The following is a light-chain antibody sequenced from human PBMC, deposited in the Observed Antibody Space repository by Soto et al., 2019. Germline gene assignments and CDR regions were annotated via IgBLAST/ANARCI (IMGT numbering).Light chain of an antibody. Sequence: QSALTQPPSVSGSPGQSVTISCTGTSSDVGKYDRVSWYQQPPGTAPKLIIYEVTNRPSGVPARFSGSKSGNTASLTISGLQAEDEADYYCSSYISTSRYVFGAGPKLTVL. J-gene: IGLJ1*01. CDR3: SSYISTSRYV. CDR1: SSDVGKYDR. CDR2: EVT. V-gene: IGLV2-18*02.